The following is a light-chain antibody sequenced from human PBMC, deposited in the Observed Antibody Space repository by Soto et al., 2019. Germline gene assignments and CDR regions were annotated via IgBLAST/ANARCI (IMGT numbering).Light chain of an antibody. CDR2: AAS. Sequence: DIQLTQSPSTLSASVGDRVTITCRASQRITSWLAWYQQKPGKDPKLLIYAASMLQSGVPAMFSGSGSGTEFTLTISCLQTDDFATYYCQQYDSYYTLGHGTKLDIK. CDR3: QQYDSYYT. CDR1: QRITSW. V-gene: IGKV1-5*01. J-gene: IGKJ2*01.